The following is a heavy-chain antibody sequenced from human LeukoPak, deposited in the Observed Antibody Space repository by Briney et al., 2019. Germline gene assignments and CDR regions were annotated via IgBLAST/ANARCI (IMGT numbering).Heavy chain of an antibody. V-gene: IGHV1-18*04. Sequence: ASVKVSCKASGYTFTSYGISWVRQAPGQGLEWMGWISAYNGNTNYAQKLQGRVTMTTDTSTSTAYMELRSLRSDDTAVYYCAGGVAAAGTGKYYYYGMDVWGKGTTVTVSS. J-gene: IGHJ6*04. CDR2: ISAYNGNT. D-gene: IGHD6-13*01. CDR3: AGGVAAAGTGKYYYYGMDV. CDR1: GYTFTSYG.